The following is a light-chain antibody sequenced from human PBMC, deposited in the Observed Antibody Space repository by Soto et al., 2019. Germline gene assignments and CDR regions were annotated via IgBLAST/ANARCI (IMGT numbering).Light chain of an antibody. V-gene: IGKV3-11*01. Sequence: EIVMTQSPATLSVSPGERATLSCRASQSVSSNLAWYQQKPGQGPRLLIYDASNRATGIPARFTGSGSGTDFTLTITSLEPEDFAIYFCQQRSNWITFGQGTRLEIK. CDR2: DAS. J-gene: IGKJ5*01. CDR1: QSVSSN. CDR3: QQRSNWIT.